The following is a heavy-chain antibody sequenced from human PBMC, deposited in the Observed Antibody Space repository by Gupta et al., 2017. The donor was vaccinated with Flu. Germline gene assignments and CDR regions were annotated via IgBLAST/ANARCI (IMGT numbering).Heavy chain of an antibody. CDR1: GYTFTSYS. CDR3: ARDLCTRCPKYFYGMDV. D-gene: IGHD2-2*01. Sequence: QAQLVQSGAEVKKTGASVKVSCKASGYTFTSYSMHWVRQAPGQGLEWVGIIHPNYATYAQKFQGRVTMTRDTSTSTVYMEISSLRSEDTAVYYCARDLCTRCPKYFYGMDVWGQGTTVTVSS. CDR2: IHPNYA. V-gene: IGHV1-46*01. J-gene: IGHJ6*02.